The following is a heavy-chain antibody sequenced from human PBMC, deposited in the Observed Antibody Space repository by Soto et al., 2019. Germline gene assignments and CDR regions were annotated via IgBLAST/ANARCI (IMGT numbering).Heavy chain of an antibody. CDR2: ISGYSGNA. J-gene: IGHJ4*02. Sequence: QVQVMQSGAEVKKPGDSVKVSCKTSGYIFSDYGINWVRQAPGQGLEWMGWISGYSGNANLAQKFQGRVTMTTDKSVRTAYMELRRLRSDDTAVYYCAKRTSGTTWGESDYWGQGTLVTVSS. CDR1: GYIFSDYG. D-gene: IGHD4-17*01. CDR3: AKRTSGTTWGESDY. V-gene: IGHV1-18*04.